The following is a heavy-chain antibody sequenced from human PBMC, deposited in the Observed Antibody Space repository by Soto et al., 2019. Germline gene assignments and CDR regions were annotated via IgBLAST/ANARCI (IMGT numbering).Heavy chain of an antibody. CDR1: GGSFSGYY. D-gene: IGHD6-13*01. CDR3: AREAAAAGTPTRYFQH. Sequence: SETLSLTXAVYGGSFSGYYWSWIRQPPGKGLEWIGEINHSGSTNYNPSLKSRVTISVDTSKNQFSLKLSSVTAADTAVYYCAREAAAAGTPTRYFQHWGQGTLGTVSS. CDR2: INHSGST. V-gene: IGHV4-34*01. J-gene: IGHJ1*01.